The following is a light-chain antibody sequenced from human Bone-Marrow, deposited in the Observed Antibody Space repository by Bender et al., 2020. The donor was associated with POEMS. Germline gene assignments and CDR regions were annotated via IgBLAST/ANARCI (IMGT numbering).Light chain of an antibody. CDR1: SSKFGSYP. J-gene: IGLJ3*02. CDR2: NNS. V-gene: IGLV1-44*01. CDR3: ATWDDSLKGWV. Sequence: QSVLTQPPSASGIPGQRVTISCSGSSSKFGSYPVNWYQQLPGAAPKLVIFNNSQRPSGVPDRFSGSNSGTSASLAISGLLSDDEADFYCATWDDSLKGWVFGGGTKLTVL.